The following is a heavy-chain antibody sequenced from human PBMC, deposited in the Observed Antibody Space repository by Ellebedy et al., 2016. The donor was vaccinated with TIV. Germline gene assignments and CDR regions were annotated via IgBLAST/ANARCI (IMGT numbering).Heavy chain of an antibody. D-gene: IGHD2-21*01. V-gene: IGHV1-69*04. CDR2: IIPILGIA. CDR3: ASLVAPENDFDY. J-gene: IGHJ4*02. Sequence: AASVKVSCKASGGTFSSYAISWVRQAPGQGLEWMGRIIPILGIANYAQKFQGRVTITADKSTSTAYMELSSLRSEDTAVYYCASLVAPENDFDYWGQGTLVTVSS. CDR1: GGTFSSYA.